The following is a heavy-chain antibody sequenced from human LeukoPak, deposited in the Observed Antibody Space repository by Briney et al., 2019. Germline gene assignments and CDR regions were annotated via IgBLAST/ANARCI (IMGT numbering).Heavy chain of an antibody. J-gene: IGHJ4*02. CDR3: ARTAVPAAIWAGDYFDY. V-gene: IGHV5-51*01. D-gene: IGHD2-2*02. Sequence: GESLKFSCKGSGYSFTSYWIGWVRQMPGKGLEWMGIIYPGDSDTRYSPSFQGHVTISADKSISTAYLQWSSLKASDTAMYYCARTAVPAAIWAGDYFDYWGQGTLVTVSS. CDR2: IYPGDSDT. CDR1: GYSFTSYW.